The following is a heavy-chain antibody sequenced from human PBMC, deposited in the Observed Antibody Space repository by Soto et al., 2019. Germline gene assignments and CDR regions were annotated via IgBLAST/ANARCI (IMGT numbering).Heavy chain of an antibody. CDR1: GFNFHTYT. CDR3: ATGYCRSDNCHFTH. Sequence: DVQLVESGGGLVKPGGSLRLSCAASGFNFHTYTMTWVRQAPGKGLEWVSYISGTSETIFYADSVKGRFTISRDNAKNSLYLQLHSLRDEETAVYYCATGYCRSDNCHFTHWGQGTLVTVSS. D-gene: IGHD2-2*03. V-gene: IGHV3-48*02. J-gene: IGHJ4*02. CDR2: ISGTSETI.